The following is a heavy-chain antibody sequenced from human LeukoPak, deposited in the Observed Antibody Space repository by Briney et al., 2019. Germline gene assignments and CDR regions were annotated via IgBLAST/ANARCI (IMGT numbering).Heavy chain of an antibody. V-gene: IGHV4-39*07. CDR3: ARARREYSYGYRPNEMGHYFDH. D-gene: IGHD5-18*01. J-gene: IGHJ4*02. Sequence: SETLSLTCTVSGGSISSSSYYWGWIRQPPGKGLEWIGSIYYSGNTYYNPSLKSRVTISVDTSKNQFSLKLSSVTAADTAVYYCARARREYSYGYRPNEMGHYFDHWGQGTLVTVSS. CDR2: IYYSGNT. CDR1: GGSISSSSYY.